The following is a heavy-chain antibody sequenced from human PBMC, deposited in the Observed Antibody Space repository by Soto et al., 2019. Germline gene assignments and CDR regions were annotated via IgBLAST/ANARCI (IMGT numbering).Heavy chain of an antibody. Sequence: EVQLLVSGGGSVQPGGSLRLSCEVSGFTLTNYAMSWVRQAPGKGLEWVSQISASGDRTYYAVSVKGRFTISKDSSKNTLFLQMNSLRGEVSAVYDCEGSLPWGQGTMVTVSS. CDR3: EGSLP. CDR2: ISASGDRT. CDR1: GFTLTNYA. V-gene: IGHV3-23*01. D-gene: IGHD6-6*01. J-gene: IGHJ3*01.